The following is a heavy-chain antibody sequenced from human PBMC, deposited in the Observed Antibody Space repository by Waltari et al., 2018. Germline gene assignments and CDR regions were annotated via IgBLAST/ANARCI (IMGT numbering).Heavy chain of an antibody. Sequence: QVQLVQSGAEVKKPGASVKVSCKASGYTFTSYYMHWVRQAPGQGLEWMGIISPSGGSTSYAQKFQGRVTMTRDTSTSTVYMELSSLRSEDTAVYYCARVILGEAMDVWGQGTTVTVSS. CDR2: ISPSGGST. CDR1: GYTFTSYY. D-gene: IGHD3-10*01. J-gene: IGHJ6*02. CDR3: ARVILGEAMDV. V-gene: IGHV1-46*01.